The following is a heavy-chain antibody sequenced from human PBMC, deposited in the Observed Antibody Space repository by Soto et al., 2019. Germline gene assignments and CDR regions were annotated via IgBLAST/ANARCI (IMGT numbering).Heavy chain of an antibody. V-gene: IGHV3-49*03. CDR1: GFTFGDYA. Sequence: GGSLRLSCTTSGFTFGDYAMSWFRQAPGKGLEWVGFIKSKDYGGTTEYAASVKDRFTISRDDSKSIAYLQMNSLRTEDTAVYYCTRDYYYDSRGPTYYFDSWGQGT. CDR3: TRDYYYDSRGPTYYFDS. J-gene: IGHJ4*02. CDR2: IKSKDYGGTT. D-gene: IGHD3-22*01.